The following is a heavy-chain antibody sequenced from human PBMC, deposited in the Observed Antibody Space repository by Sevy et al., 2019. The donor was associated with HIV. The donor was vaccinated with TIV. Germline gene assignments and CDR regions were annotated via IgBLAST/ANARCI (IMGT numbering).Heavy chain of an antibody. Sequence: ASVKVSCKASGYTFTDYYIHWVRQAPGQGLEWMGWINPKSGGKNYAQKFHGRVTMTRETSISTAYMELSRLGSDDTAVYYCARVVEPAGIDPYYYGVDVWGPGATVTVSS. CDR3: ARVVEPAGIDPYYYGVDV. CDR1: GYTFTDYY. CDR2: INPKSGGK. D-gene: IGHD2-2*02. J-gene: IGHJ6*02. V-gene: IGHV1-2*02.